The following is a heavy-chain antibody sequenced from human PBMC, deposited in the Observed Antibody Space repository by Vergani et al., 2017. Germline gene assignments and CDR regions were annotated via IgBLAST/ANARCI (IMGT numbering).Heavy chain of an antibody. V-gene: IGHV4-39*01. Sequence: QMQLQESGPGLVKPSETLSLSCTVSGDSISTSSYAWGWIRQPPGKTLEWIGTVFYGGRTSYNPSLKRRVTLSLDTSKKQISLHLTSVTAADTAVYYCERHISVVRPSSMTAFDYWGQGTLVTVSS. CDR2: VFYGGRT. D-gene: IGHD2-21*01. J-gene: IGHJ4*02. CDR3: ERHISVVRPSSMTAFDY. CDR1: GDSISTSSYA.